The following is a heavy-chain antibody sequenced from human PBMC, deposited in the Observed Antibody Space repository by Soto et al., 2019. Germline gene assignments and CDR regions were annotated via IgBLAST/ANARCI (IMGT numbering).Heavy chain of an antibody. V-gene: IGHV3-74*01. J-gene: IGHJ5*02. CDR1: GFTFSNYW. D-gene: IGHD3-16*01. CDR3: ARVKLGSYDWFDP. Sequence: EVQLVESGGDLVQPGGSLRLSCAASGFTFSNYWMHWVRQALGKGLMWVSRINPDGSRTTYADSVKGRFAISRDNAKNTVYLQMHSLRAEDAAVYYCARVKLGSYDWFDPWGQGTLVTVSS. CDR2: INPDGSRT.